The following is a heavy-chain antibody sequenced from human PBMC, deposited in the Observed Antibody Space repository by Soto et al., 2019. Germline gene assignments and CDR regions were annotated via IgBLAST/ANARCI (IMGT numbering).Heavy chain of an antibody. Sequence: EEQLVESGGGLVKPGGSLRLSCAASGFTFSSYSMNWVRQAPGKGLEWVSSISSSSSYIYYADSVKGRFTISRDNAKNSLYLQMNSLRAEDTAVYYCARDPLDFWSGPIDYWGQGTLVTVSS. V-gene: IGHV3-21*01. CDR3: ARDPLDFWSGPIDY. CDR2: ISSSSSYI. D-gene: IGHD3-3*01. CDR1: GFTFSSYS. J-gene: IGHJ4*02.